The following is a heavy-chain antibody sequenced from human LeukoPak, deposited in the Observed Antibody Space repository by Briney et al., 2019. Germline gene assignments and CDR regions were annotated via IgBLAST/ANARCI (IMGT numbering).Heavy chain of an antibody. CDR3: ARGWYSSSCYDY. D-gene: IGHD6-13*01. CDR1: GGSISSYY. CDR2: IYTSGST. J-gene: IGHJ4*02. Sequence: SETLSLTCTVSGGSISSYYGSWIRQPAGKGLEWIGRIYTSGSTNYNPSLKSRVTMSVDTSKNQFSLKLSSVTAADTAVYYCARGWYSSSCYDYRGQGTLVTVSS. V-gene: IGHV4-4*07.